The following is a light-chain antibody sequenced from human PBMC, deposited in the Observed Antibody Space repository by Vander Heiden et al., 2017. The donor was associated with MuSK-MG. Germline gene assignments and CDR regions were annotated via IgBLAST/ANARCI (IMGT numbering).Light chain of an antibody. CDR3: QHYSGTPST. CDR1: QSVSSSY. J-gene: IGKJ1*01. V-gene: IGKV3-20*01. CDR2: DAS. Sequence: IVLTQSPGTLSLSPGERATLSCRASQSVSSSYLAWYQQKPGQAPRLLIYDASSRATGVPDRFSGSGSGTDFTLTISRLEPEDFAVYYCQHYSGTPSTFGQGTKVEIK.